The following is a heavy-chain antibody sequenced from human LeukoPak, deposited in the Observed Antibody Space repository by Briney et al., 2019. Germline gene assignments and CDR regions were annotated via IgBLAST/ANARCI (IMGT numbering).Heavy chain of an antibody. CDR2: IKQDGSEK. J-gene: IGHJ5*02. V-gene: IGHV3-7*01. CDR1: GFTFSSYL. D-gene: IGHD3-22*01. Sequence: GGSLRLSCVASGFTFSSYLMSWVRQAPGKGLEWVANIKQDGSEKYYVDSVKGRFTISRDNAKNSLYLQMNSLRAEDTAVYYCARTVRGRYYDSSGYPDHWGRGTLVTVSS. CDR3: ARTVRGRYYDSSGYPDH.